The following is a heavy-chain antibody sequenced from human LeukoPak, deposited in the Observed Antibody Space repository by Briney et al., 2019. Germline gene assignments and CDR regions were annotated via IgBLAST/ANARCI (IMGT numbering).Heavy chain of an antibody. CDR1: GFTFSSYS. CDR3: ARDPQRVVVPAATSYMDV. CDR2: ISSSSSYI. D-gene: IGHD2-2*01. V-gene: IGHV3-21*01. J-gene: IGHJ6*03. Sequence: GGSLRLSCAASGFTFSSYSMNWVRQAPGKGLEWVSSISSSSSYIYYADSVKGRFTISRDNAKNSLYLQMNSLRAEDTAVYYCARDPQRVVVPAATSYMDVWGKGTTVTVSS.